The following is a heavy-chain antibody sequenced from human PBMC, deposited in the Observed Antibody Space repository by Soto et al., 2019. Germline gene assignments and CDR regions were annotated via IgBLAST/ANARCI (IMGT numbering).Heavy chain of an antibody. D-gene: IGHD5-12*01. V-gene: IGHV3-23*01. CDR3: AKRSATRQSHFES. Sequence: EVQLLESGGGLVQPGGSLRLSCAASGFTFSNYAMSWVRQAPGKGLQWVSAISGSGGSTYYADSVKGRFTISRDNSKNTLYLQMSSLRAEDTAVYYCAKRSATRQSHFESWGQGTLVTVSS. CDR1: GFTFSNYA. J-gene: IGHJ4*02. CDR2: ISGSGGST.